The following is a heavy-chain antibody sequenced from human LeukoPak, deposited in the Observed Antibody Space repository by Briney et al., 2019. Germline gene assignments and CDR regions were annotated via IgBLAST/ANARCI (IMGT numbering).Heavy chain of an antibody. CDR2: ISSNGGST. J-gene: IGHJ6*02. D-gene: IGHD6-13*01. Sequence: GGSLRLSCAASGFTFSSYAMHWVRQAPGKGLEYVAAISSNGGSTYYANSVKGRFTISRDNSKNTLYLQMGSLRAEDMAVYYCARVGYTSYYYYGMDVWGQGTTVTVSS. CDR3: ARVGYTSYYYYGMDV. CDR1: GFTFSSYA. V-gene: IGHV3-64*01.